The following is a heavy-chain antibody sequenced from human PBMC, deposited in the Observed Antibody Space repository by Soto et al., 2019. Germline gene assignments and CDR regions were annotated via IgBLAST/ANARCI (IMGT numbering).Heavy chain of an antibody. D-gene: IGHD6-6*01. CDR3: AREVGGSSPPG. J-gene: IGHJ4*02. V-gene: IGHV3-30-3*01. Sequence: QVQLVESGGGVVQPGRSLRLSCAASGFTFSRHAMHWVRQAPVKGLEWVAVISSDGSEKYYADSVEGRFTISRDSSKNTPYLQMDSLGPENTVVYYCAREVGGSSPPGWGQGTLVTVFS. CDR2: ISSDGSEK. CDR1: GFTFSRHA.